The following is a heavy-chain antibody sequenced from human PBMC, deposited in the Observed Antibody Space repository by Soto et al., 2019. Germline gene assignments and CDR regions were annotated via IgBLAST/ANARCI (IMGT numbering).Heavy chain of an antibody. J-gene: IGHJ6*02. Sequence: QVQLVESGGGVVQPGRSLRLSCAASGFTFSSYGMHWVLQAPGKGLEWVAVISYDGSNKYYADCVKGRFTISRDNSKNGLYLQMNSLRAEDTAVYYCAKALRWRMDVWGQGTTVTVSS. D-gene: IGHD3-16*01. CDR2: ISYDGSNK. CDR1: GFTFSSYG. V-gene: IGHV3-30*18. CDR3: AKALRWRMDV.